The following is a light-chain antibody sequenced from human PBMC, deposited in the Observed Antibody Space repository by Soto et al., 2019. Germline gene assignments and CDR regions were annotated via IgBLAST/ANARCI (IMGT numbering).Light chain of an antibody. V-gene: IGKV1-39*01. CDR1: QTVRRY. CDR2: AAS. J-gene: IGKJ5*01. Sequence: DTQMTQSPSSLSASVGDRVTITCRASQTVRRYLNWYQQKPGKAPTLLIYAASTLESAVPPRFSGAGSETEFTLTINGLQPDDFATYYCQQTVSTPITFGQGTRLE. CDR3: QQTVSTPIT.